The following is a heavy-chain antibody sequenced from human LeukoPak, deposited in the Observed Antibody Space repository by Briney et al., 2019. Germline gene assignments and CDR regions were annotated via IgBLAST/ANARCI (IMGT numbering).Heavy chain of an antibody. V-gene: IGHV3-21*01. CDR2: ISSRSSYI. D-gene: IGHD3-22*01. J-gene: IGHJ4*02. Sequence: KPGGSLRLSCAASGFTFSSYSMNWVRQAPGKGLEWASSISSRSSYIYYADSVKGRFTISRDNAKNSLYLQMNSRGAEDTAVYYCARDAVVGTFDYWGQGTLVTVSS. CDR1: GFTFSSYS. CDR3: ARDAVVGTFDY.